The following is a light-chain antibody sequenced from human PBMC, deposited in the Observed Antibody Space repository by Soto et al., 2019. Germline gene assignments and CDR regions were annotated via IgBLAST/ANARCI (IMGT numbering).Light chain of an antibody. CDR2: GAS. Sequence: EIVMTQSPATLSVSPGERATLSCRASQSVSSNLAWYQQKPGQAPRLLIYGASTRATGIPARFSGSGSGTEFTPTISSLQSEDFAVYYCQQYNNWPGTFGQGTKVEI. V-gene: IGKV3-15*01. CDR1: QSVSSN. J-gene: IGKJ1*01. CDR3: QQYNNWPGT.